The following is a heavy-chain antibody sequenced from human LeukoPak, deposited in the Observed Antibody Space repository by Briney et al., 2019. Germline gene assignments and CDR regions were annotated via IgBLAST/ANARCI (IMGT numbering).Heavy chain of an antibody. V-gene: IGHV3-30-3*01. J-gene: IGHJ6*02. D-gene: IGHD1-26*01. CDR2: ISYDGSNK. CDR3: AKASGSYYDPGGYYGMDV. CDR1: GFTFSSYA. Sequence: GGSLRLSCSASGFTFSSYAMHWLRQAPGKGLEWVAVISYDGSNKYYADSVKGRFTISRDNSKNTLYLQMNSLRAEDTAVYYCAKASGSYYDPGGYYGMDVWGQGTTVTVSS.